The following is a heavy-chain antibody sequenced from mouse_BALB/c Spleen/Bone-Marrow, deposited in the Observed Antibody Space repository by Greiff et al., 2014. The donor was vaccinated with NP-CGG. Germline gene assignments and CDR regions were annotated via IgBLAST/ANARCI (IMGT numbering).Heavy chain of an antibody. CDR3: AKQYGNSDWYFDV. Sequence: VMLVESGPGLVAPSQSLSITCTVSGLSLTDYVMSWIRQPPGKGLEWLGIIWGGGSTYYNPALKSRLTISKDNSRSQVFLKMNSLQTDDTAMYYCAKQYGNSDWYFDVWGAGTTVAVSS. CDR1: GLSLTDYV. CDR2: IWGGGST. V-gene: IGHV2-6-5*01. D-gene: IGHD2-1*01. J-gene: IGHJ1*01.